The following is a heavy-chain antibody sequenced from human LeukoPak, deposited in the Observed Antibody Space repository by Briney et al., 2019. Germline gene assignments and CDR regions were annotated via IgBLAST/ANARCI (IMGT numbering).Heavy chain of an antibody. Sequence: SETLSLTCTVSGGSISSYYWSWIRQPPGKGLEWIGYIYYSGSTNYNPSLKSRVTISVDTSKNQFSLKLSSVTAADTAVYYCARLGRYSYGYTRNWFDPWGQGTLVTVSS. CDR3: ARLGRYSYGYTRNWFDP. V-gene: IGHV4-59*08. J-gene: IGHJ5*02. CDR2: IYYSGST. D-gene: IGHD5-18*01. CDR1: GGSISSYY.